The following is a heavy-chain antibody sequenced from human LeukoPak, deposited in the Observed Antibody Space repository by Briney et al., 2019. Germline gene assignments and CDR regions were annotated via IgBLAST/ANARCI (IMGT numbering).Heavy chain of an antibody. Sequence: SVKVSCKASGGTFSSYAISWVRQAPGQGLEWMGGIIPIFGTANYAQKFQGRVTITADESTSTAYMELSSLRSEDTAVYFCARGDLDTVVVVAATPGGLDYWGQGALVTVSS. D-gene: IGHD2-15*01. J-gene: IGHJ4*02. CDR1: GGTFSSYA. CDR3: ARGDLDTVVVVAATPGGLDY. V-gene: IGHV1-69*13. CDR2: IIPIFGTA.